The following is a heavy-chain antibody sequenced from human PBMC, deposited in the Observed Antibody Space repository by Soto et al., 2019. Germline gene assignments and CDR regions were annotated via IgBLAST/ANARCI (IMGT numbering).Heavy chain of an antibody. CDR2: INPTGGRA. V-gene: IGHV1-46*03. CDR3: SRLTTMVREINDDPFDF. D-gene: IGHD3-10*01. CDR1: GYTLTHYY. J-gene: IGHJ3*01. Sequence: ASVKVSCKASGYTLTHYYIHWVRQAPGQGLEWMGVINPTGGRASYAPKFQGRVTLTRDTSTSTAYMELSSLRSDDTAVYFCSRLTTMVREINDDPFDFWGQGTLVTVSS.